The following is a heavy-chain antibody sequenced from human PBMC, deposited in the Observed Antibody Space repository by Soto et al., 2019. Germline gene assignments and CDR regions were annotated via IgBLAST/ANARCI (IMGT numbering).Heavy chain of an antibody. CDR1: VFTFDNYA. CDR3: AKGTAEIGTFDY. CDR2: ISGTGGST. V-gene: IGHV3-23*01. J-gene: IGHJ4*02. Sequence: LRLSFAASVFTFDNYAMSWVRQAPGKGLEWVSTISGTGGSTYHADSVKGRFTISRDNSKNTLYLQMNSLRVEDTAVYYCAKGTAEIGTFDYWGQGSLVTVSS. D-gene: IGHD6-13*01.